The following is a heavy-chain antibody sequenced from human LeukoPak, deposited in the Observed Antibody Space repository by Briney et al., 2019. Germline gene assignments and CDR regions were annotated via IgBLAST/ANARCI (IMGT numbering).Heavy chain of an antibody. J-gene: IGHJ4*02. Sequence: SETLSLTCAVYGGSFSGYYWSWIRQPPGKGLEWIGEINHSGCTNYNPSLKSRVTISVDTSKNQFSLKLSSVTAADTAVYYCARGPHDFWSGYYGYYFDYWGQGTLVTVSS. CDR2: INHSGCT. D-gene: IGHD3-3*01. CDR1: GGSFSGYY. CDR3: ARGPHDFWSGYYGYYFDY. V-gene: IGHV4-34*01.